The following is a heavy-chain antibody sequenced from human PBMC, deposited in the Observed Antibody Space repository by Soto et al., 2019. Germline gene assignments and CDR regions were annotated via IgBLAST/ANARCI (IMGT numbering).Heavy chain of an antibody. V-gene: IGHV4-61*01. J-gene: IGHJ6*02. CDR2: IYYSGST. CDR1: GGSVSSGSYY. CDR3: ARDHPPPITIFGVVTNPYGMDV. Sequence: PSETLSLTCTVSGGSVSSGSYYWSWIRQPPGKGLEWIGYIYYSGSTNYNPSLKSRVTISVDTSKNQFSLKLSSVTAADTAVYYCARDHPPPITIFGVVTNPYGMDVLGQGTTVNVSS. D-gene: IGHD3-3*01.